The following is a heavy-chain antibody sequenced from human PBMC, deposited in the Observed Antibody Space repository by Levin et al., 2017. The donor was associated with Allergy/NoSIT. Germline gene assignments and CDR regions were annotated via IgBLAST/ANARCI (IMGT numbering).Heavy chain of an antibody. V-gene: IGHV4-34*01. J-gene: IGHJ4*02. CDR1: GGSFSGYY. D-gene: IGHD6-6*01. CDR2: INHSGST. Sequence: PSETLSLTCAVYGGSFSGYYWSWIRQPPGKGLEWIGEINHSGSTNYNPSLKSRVTISVDTSKNQFSLKLSSVTAADTAVYYCAGLIAARIDYWGQGTLVTVSS. CDR3: AGLIAARIDY.